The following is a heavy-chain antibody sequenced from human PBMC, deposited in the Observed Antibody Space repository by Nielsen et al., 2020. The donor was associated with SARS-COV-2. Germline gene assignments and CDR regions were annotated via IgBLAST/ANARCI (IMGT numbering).Heavy chain of an antibody. J-gene: IGHJ2*01. Sequence: ETLSLTCTVSGGSISSGGYYWSWIRQAPGKGLEWVSGINWNGGSTGYADSVKGRFTISRDNAKNSLYLQMNSLRAEDTALYHCAVGYGDYDWYFDLWGRGTLVTVSS. CDR1: GGSISSGGYY. CDR2: INWNGGST. D-gene: IGHD4-17*01. V-gene: IGHV3-20*01. CDR3: AVGYGDYDWYFDL.